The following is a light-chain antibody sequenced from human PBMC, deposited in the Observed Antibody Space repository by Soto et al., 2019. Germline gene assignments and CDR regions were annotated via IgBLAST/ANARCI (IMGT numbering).Light chain of an antibody. CDR1: SSDVGSYNL. Sequence: QSALTQPASVSGSPGQSITISCTGTSSDVGSYNLVSWYQQHPGKAPKLMIYEGSKRPSGVSNRFSGSKSGNTASLTISGLQAEDEADYHCCSYAGKTTVVFGGGTKLTVL. V-gene: IGLV2-23*01. CDR3: CSYAGKTTVV. CDR2: EGS. J-gene: IGLJ2*01.